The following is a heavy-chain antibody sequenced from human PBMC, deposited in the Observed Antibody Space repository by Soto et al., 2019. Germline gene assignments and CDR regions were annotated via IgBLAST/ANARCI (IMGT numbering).Heavy chain of an antibody. CDR2: IIPIFGTA. Sequence: QVQLVQSGAEVKKPGSSVKVSCKASGGTFSSYAISWVRQAPGQGLEWMGGIIPIFGTANYAQKFQGRVTXIAXEXRSTAYMELSSLRSEDTAVYYCARIYYGDPNYGMDVWGQGTTVTVSS. V-gene: IGHV1-69*12. J-gene: IGHJ6*02. CDR3: ARIYYGDPNYGMDV. D-gene: IGHD4-17*01. CDR1: GGTFSSYA.